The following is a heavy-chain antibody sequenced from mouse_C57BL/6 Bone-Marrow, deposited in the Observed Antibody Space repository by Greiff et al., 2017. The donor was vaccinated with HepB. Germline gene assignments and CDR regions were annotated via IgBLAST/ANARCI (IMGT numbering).Heavy chain of an antibody. J-gene: IGHJ4*01. CDR3: ARGGSSSLYAMDY. V-gene: IGHV3-6*01. CDR1: GYSITSGYY. CDR2: ISYDGSN. D-gene: IGHD1-1*01. Sequence: EVKVEESGPGLVKPSQSLSLTCSVTGYSITSGYYWNWIRQFPGNKLEWMGYISYDGSNNYNPSLKNRISITRDTSKHQFFLKLNPVTTEDTATYYCARGGSSSLYAMDYWGQGTAVTVSS.